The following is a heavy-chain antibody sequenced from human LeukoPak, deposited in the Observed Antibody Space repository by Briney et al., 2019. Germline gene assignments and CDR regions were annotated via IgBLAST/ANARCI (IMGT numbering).Heavy chain of an antibody. CDR3: AKLLRFLEWSDY. J-gene: IGHJ4*02. V-gene: IGHV3-23*01. D-gene: IGHD3-3*01. CDR1: GFTVSSNY. CDR2: ISGSGVST. Sequence: GGSLRLSCAASGFTVSSNYMSWVRQAPGKGLEWVSAISGSGVSTYYADSVKGRFTISRDNSKNTLNLQMTSLRAEDTAVYYCAKLLRFLEWSDYWGQGTLVTVSS.